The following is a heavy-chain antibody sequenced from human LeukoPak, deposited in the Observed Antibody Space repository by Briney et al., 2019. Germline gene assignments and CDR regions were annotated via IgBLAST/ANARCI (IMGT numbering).Heavy chain of an antibody. J-gene: IGHJ1*01. CDR1: GGSFSGLY. Sequence: SETLSLTCAVYGGSFSGLYWSWIRQPPGKGLEWIGELNPSGGTNYNPSFKSRVTISVDTSKSQFSLKVTSVTAADTAVYYCVRAFSEVQDWGQGTLVTVSS. CDR3: VRAFSEVQD. V-gene: IGHV4-34*01. CDR2: LNPSGGT.